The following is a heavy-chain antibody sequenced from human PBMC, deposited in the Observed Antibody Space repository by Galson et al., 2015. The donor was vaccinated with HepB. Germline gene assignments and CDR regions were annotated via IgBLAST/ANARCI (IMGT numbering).Heavy chain of an antibody. V-gene: IGHV5-10-1*01. CDR3: ARDYFDSSGSRRSTYAFDI. J-gene: IGHJ3*02. Sequence: QSGAEVKKPGESLRISCKGSGYSFTSYWISWVRQMPGKGLEWMGRIDPSDSYTNYSPSLQGHVTISADKSISTAYLQWSSLKASDTAVYYCARDYFDSSGSRRSTYAFDIWGQGTMVTVSS. CDR1: GYSFTSYW. D-gene: IGHD3-22*01. CDR2: IDPSDSYT.